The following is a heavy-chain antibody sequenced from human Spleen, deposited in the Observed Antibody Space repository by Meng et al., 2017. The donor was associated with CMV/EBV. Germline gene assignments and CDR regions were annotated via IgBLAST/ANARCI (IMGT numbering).Heavy chain of an antibody. V-gene: IGHV5-51*01. CDR1: GGSISSYY. D-gene: IGHD2-2*01. CDR2: IYPGDSDT. Sequence: GGSLRLSCTVSGGSISSYYWSWIRQPPGKGLEWMGIIYPGDSDTTYSPSFQGQVTISADKSISTTYLQWSSLKASDTAMYYCARQLDTRTWDNWFDPWGHGTLVTVSS. J-gene: IGHJ5*02. CDR3: ARQLDTRTWDNWFDP.